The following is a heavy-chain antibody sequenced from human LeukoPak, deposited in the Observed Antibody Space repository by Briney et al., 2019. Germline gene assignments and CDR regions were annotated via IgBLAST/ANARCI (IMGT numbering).Heavy chain of an antibody. CDR3: ARDQGRFLEWLSNTGNWFDP. D-gene: IGHD3-3*01. V-gene: IGHV3-21*01. Sequence: PGGSLRLSCAASGFTFSSYSMNWVRRAPGKGLEWVSSINSSSSYIYYADSVKGRFTISRDNAKNSLYLQMNSLRAEDTAVYYCARDQGRFLEWLSNTGNWFDPWGQGTLVTVSS. J-gene: IGHJ5*02. CDR1: GFTFSSYS. CDR2: INSSSSYI.